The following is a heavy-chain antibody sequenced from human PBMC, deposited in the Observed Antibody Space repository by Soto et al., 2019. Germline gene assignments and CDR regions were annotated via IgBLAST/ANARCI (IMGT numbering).Heavy chain of an antibody. J-gene: IGHJ4*02. Sequence: QVPLGQSGAGWKKPGASVKVSCKGSGYAFTTYVITWVRQAPGQGLEWMGWISAHNGNTNYAQKLQGRVTVTRDTSTSTAYMELRSLRSDDTAVYYCARGRYGDYWGQGALVTVSS. V-gene: IGHV1-18*01. CDR3: ARGRYGDY. CDR2: ISAHNGNT. CDR1: GYAFTTYV. D-gene: IGHD1-1*01.